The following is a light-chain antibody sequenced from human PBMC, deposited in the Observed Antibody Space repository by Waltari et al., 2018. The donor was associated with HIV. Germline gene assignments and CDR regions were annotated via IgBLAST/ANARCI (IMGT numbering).Light chain of an antibody. CDR2: GAS. CDR3: QQYGSSPWA. Sequence: LSCRASQSVSSSYLAWYQQKPGQAPRLLIYGASSRATGIPDRFSGSGSGTDFTLTISRLEPEDFAVYYCQQYGSSPWAFGQGTKVEIK. CDR1: QSVSSSY. V-gene: IGKV3-20*01. J-gene: IGKJ1*01.